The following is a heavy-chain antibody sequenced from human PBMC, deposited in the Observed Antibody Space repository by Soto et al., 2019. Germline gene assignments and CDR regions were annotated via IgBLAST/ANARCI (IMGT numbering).Heavy chain of an antibody. CDR1: GGTFSSYA. J-gene: IGHJ5*02. CDR2: IIPIFGTA. V-gene: IGHV1-69*13. Sequence: ASVKVSCKASGGTFSSYAISWVRQAPGQGLEWMGGIIPIFGTANYAQKFQGRVTITADESTSTAYMELSSLRSEDTAVYYCARDLERSNWFDPWGQGTLVTVSS. D-gene: IGHD1-1*01. CDR3: ARDLERSNWFDP.